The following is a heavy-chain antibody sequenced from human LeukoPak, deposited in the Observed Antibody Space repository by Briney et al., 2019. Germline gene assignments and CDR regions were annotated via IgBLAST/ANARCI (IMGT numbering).Heavy chain of an antibody. J-gene: IGHJ4*02. CDR3: ARGNGGFWSGYYPADFDY. CDR1: GGSFSGYY. Sequence: SETLSLTCAVYGGSFSGYYWSWIRQPPGKGLEWIGEINHSGSTNYNPSLKSRVTISVDTSKNQFSLKLSSVTAADTAVYYCARGNGGFWSGYYPADFDYWGQGTLVTVSS. D-gene: IGHD3-3*01. V-gene: IGHV4-34*01. CDR2: INHSGST.